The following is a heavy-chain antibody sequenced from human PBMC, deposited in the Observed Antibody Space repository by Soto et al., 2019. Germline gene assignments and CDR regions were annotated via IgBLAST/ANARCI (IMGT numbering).Heavy chain of an antibody. CDR2: IYYSGST. J-gene: IGHJ6*03. CDR1: GGSISSGGYY. CDR3: ARWYYDFWSGYYTDNYYYYYMDV. Sequence: SLTCTVSGGSISSGGYYWSWIRQHPGKGLEWIGYIYYSGSTYYNPSLKSRVTISVDTSKNQFSLKLSSVTAADTAVYYCARWYYDFWSGYYTDNYYYYYMDVWGKGTTVTVSS. V-gene: IGHV4-31*03. D-gene: IGHD3-3*01.